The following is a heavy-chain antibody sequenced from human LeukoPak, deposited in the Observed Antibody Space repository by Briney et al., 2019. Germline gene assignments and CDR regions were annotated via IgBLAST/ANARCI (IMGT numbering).Heavy chain of an antibody. CDR3: ARGGTRLYTSGSLDY. CDR1: GDSISIYY. D-gene: IGHD6-25*01. V-gene: IGHV4-59*01. J-gene: IGHJ4*02. Sequence: RTSETLSLTRSVSGDSISIYYWSWIRQPPGKGLQWIGYINYSGSTNYNPSLKSRVTVSVDTSKNQFSLELSSVTAADTAVYYCARGGTRLYTSGSLDYWGQGILVTVSS. CDR2: INYSGST.